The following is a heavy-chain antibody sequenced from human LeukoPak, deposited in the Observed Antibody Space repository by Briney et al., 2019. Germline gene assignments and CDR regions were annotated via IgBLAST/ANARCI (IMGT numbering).Heavy chain of an antibody. CDR2: ISYDGSNK. J-gene: IGHJ4*02. CDR3: AHIPSSSDY. CDR1: GFTFSSYS. D-gene: IGHD6-6*01. Sequence: PGGSLRLSCAASGFTFSSYSMNWVRQPPGKGLEWVAVISYDGSNKYYADSVKGRFTISRDNSKNTLYLQMNSLRAEDTAVYYCAHIPSSSDYWGQGTLVTVSS. V-gene: IGHV3-30*03.